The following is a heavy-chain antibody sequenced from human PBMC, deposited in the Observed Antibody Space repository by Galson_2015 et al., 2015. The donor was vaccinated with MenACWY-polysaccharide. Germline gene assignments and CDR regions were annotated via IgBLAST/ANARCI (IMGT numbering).Heavy chain of an antibody. Sequence: CAISGDSVSSNSAAWNWIRQSPSRGLEWLGRTYYRSKLYNDYAVSVKSRITINPDTSKNQFSLQLNSVTPEDTAVYYCASAQYSSGWYFDYWGQGTLVTVSS. V-gene: IGHV6-1*01. D-gene: IGHD6-19*01. CDR1: GDSVSSNSAA. CDR3: ASAQYSSGWYFDY. J-gene: IGHJ4*02. CDR2: TYYRSKLYN.